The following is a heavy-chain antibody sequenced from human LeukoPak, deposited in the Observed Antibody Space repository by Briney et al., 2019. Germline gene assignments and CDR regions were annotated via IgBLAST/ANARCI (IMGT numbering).Heavy chain of an antibody. J-gene: IGHJ4*02. CDR3: ARDLGSYDFWSGYYPFDY. CDR2: IIPILGIA. V-gene: IGHV1-69*04. D-gene: IGHD3-3*01. Sequence: SVKVSCKASGFTFSRYYMHWVRQAPGQGLEWMGRIIPILGIANYAQKFQGRVTITADKSTSTAYMELSSLRSEDTAVYYCARDLGSYDFWSGYYPFDYWGQGTLVTVSS. CDR1: GFTFSRYY.